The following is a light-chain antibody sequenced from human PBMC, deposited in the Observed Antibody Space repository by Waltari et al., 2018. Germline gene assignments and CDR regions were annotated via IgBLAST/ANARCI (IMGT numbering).Light chain of an antibody. J-gene: IGLJ3*02. V-gene: IGLV7-43*01. CDR2: SAS. Sequence: HTVVTQEPSLTVSPGGTVTLTCSSRTGPVTSGFFPNWFQLKPGQAPRALIYSASNKHPWTPDRFSGSLLGGKAALTLSGLQPEDEAEYYCLLYYGGAQPWVFGGGTKLTVL. CDR1: TGPVTSGFF. CDR3: LLYYGGAQPWV.